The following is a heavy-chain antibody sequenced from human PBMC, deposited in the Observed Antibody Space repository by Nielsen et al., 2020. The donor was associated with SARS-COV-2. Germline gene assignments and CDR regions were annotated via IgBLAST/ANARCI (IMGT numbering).Heavy chain of an antibody. V-gene: IGHV1-69*06. D-gene: IGHD3-10*01. CDR1: GGTFSSYA. CDR3: AASMVRGVIVPYYYYYGMDV. Sequence: SVNVSYKASGGTFSSYAISWVRQAPGQGLEWMGGIIPIFGTANYAQKFQGRVTITADKSTSTAYMELSSLRSEDSAVYYCAASMVRGVIVPYYYYYGMDVWGQGTTVTVSS. J-gene: IGHJ6*02. CDR2: IIPIFGTA.